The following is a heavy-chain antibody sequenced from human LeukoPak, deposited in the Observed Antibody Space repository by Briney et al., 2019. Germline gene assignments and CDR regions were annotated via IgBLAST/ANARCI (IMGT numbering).Heavy chain of an antibody. Sequence: ASVKVSCKASGYTFTGYYMHWVRQAPGQGLEWMGWITPNSGGTNYAQKFQGRVTMTRDTSISTAYMELSRLRSDDTAVYYCARVKIVVVPAAIGHFDYWGQGTLVTVAS. D-gene: IGHD2-2*02. V-gene: IGHV1-2*02. CDR3: ARVKIVVVPAAIGHFDY. CDR2: ITPNSGGT. CDR1: GYTFTGYY. J-gene: IGHJ4*02.